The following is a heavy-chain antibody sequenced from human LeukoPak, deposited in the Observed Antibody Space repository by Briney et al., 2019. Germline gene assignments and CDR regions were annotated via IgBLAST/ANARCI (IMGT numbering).Heavy chain of an antibody. V-gene: IGHV3-74*01. Sequence: GGSLGLSCAASGFTFSNNWMHWVRQAPGKGLVWVSRINSDGGTTTYADSVKGRFTISRDNAKNTLYLQMNSLRAEDTAVYYCAMIKEGWGQGTLVTVSS. CDR2: INSDGGTT. CDR3: AMIKEG. J-gene: IGHJ4*02. D-gene: IGHD3-22*01. CDR1: GFTFSNNW.